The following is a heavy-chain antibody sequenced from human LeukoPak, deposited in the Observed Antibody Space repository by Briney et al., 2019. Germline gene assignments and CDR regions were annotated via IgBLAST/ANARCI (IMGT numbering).Heavy chain of an antibody. CDR1: VYTFTFYG. D-gene: IGHD5-12*01. CDR3: ARRPGSGYDSYPYYYYYYMDG. Sequence: VSCNSSVYTFTFYGNYWVWLAPGPGLGWEWLRKLNSSNTGYAQKYQGRVTMTRNTSITTAYMELSSLRSEDTAVYYCARRPGSGYDSYPYYYYYYMDGWGKGTTVTISS. J-gene: IGHJ6*03. V-gene: IGHV1-8*01. CDR2: RKLNSSNT.